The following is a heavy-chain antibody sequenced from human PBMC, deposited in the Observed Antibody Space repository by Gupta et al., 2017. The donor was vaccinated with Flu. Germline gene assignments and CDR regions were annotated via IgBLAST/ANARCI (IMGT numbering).Heavy chain of an antibody. D-gene: IGHD6-19*01. V-gene: IGHV3-21*01. CDR2: ISSSSSYI. CDR3: ARDFLEWYSSGWYFDY. J-gene: IGHJ4*02. Sequence: PGKGLEWVSSISSSSSYIYYADSVKGRFTISRDNAKNSLYLQMNSLRAEDTAGYYCARDFLEWYSSGWYFDYWGQGTLVTGTS.